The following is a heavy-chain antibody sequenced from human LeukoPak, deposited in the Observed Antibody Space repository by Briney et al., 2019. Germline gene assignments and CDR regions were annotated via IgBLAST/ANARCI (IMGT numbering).Heavy chain of an antibody. D-gene: IGHD3-10*01. V-gene: IGHV3-23*01. CDR3: AKGVSGRSWFDS. CDR2: ITSNGTDGGNI. CDR1: VFTFRRYA. J-gene: IGHJ5*01. Sequence: GGSLRLSCAASVFTFRRYAVSWLRQAPGKGLEWVSVITSNGTDGGNIYYADFVKGRFTISRDNSKNTLYLQMNSLRVEDTAVYYCAKGVSGRSWFDSWGQGTLVTVSS.